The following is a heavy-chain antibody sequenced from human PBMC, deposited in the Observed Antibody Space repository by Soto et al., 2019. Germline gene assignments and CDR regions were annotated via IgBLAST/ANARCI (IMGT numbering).Heavy chain of an antibody. Sequence: GSLRLSCAASGFTFSSYSMNWVRQAPGKGLEWVSSISSSSSYIYYADSVKGRFTISRDNAKNSLYLQMNSLRAEDTAVYYCASDYGGDAFDIWGQGTMVTVSS. CDR2: ISSSSSYI. D-gene: IGHD4-17*01. CDR1: GFTFSSYS. CDR3: ASDYGGDAFDI. J-gene: IGHJ3*02. V-gene: IGHV3-21*01.